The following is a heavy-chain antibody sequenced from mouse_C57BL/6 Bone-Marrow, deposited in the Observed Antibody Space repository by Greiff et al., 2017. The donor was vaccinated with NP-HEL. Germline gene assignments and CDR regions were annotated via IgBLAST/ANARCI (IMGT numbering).Heavy chain of an antibody. CDR2: ISYDGSN. CDR1: GYSITSGYY. CDR3: ARDLYYYGSSLAWFAY. Sequence: EVHLVESGPGLVKPSQSLSLTCSVTGYSITSGYYWNWIRQFPGNKLEWMGYISYDGSNNYNPSLKNRISITRDTSKNQFFLKLNSVTTEDTATYYCARDLYYYGSSLAWFAYWGQGTLVTVSA. D-gene: IGHD1-1*01. J-gene: IGHJ3*01. V-gene: IGHV3-6*01.